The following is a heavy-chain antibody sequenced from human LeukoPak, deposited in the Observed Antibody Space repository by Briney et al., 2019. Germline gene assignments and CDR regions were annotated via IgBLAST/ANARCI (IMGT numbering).Heavy chain of an antibody. J-gene: IGHJ3*02. V-gene: IGHV4-59*01. CDR3: ARGLVLATDDAFDI. Sequence: SETLSLTCSVSGASLRSYFWSGMRQSPGRALEGIGNVYGNDISNFNRSLESRVTILVDRSKGQFSLKLRSVTAADTAVYYCARGLVLATDDAFDIWGPGTMVTVSS. CDR2: VYGNDIS. CDR1: GASLRSYF. D-gene: IGHD5-12*01.